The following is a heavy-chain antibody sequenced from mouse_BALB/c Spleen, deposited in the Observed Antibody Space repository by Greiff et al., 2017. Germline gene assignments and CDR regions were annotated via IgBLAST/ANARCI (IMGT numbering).Heavy chain of an antibody. J-gene: IGHJ3*01. D-gene: IGHD2-3*01. CDR2: IYPGDGDT. V-gene: IGHV1-80*01. CDR1: GYAFNSYW. Sequence: VQLQQSGAELVRPGSSVKISCKASGYAFNSYWMNWVKQRPGQGLEWIGQIYPGDGDTNYNGKFKGKATLTADKSSSTAYMQLSSLTSEDSAVYFCAREIYDGYYVGFWGQGTLVTVSA. CDR3: AREIYDGYYVGF.